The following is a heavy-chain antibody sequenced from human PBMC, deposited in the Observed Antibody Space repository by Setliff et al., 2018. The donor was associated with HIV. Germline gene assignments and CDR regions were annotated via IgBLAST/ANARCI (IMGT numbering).Heavy chain of an antibody. CDR3: ASGSGYCRNGVCYIGVHKNPDKYYFDY. J-gene: IGHJ4*02. CDR2: SIPLFGTV. Sequence: SVKVSCKASGDTFSNSALTWVRQAPGQGLEWMGGSIPLFGTVKYAQKFQGRVTITTDELMTTAYMELSSLRSEDTAVYYCASGSGYCRNGVCYIGVHKNPDKYYFDYWGQGALVTVSS. D-gene: IGHD2-8*01. CDR1: GDTFSNSA. V-gene: IGHV1-69*05.